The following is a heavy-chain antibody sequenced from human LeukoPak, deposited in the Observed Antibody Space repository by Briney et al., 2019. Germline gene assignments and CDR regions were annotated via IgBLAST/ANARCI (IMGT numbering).Heavy chain of an antibody. CDR1: GFTFSSYA. Sequence: GGSLRLSCAASGFTFSSYAMHWVRQAPGKGLEWVAVISYDGSNKYYADSVKGRFTISRDNSKNTLYLQMNSLRAEDTAVYYCAKFFTGEYVRAFDVWGQGTMVTVSS. CDR3: AKFFTGEYVRAFDV. J-gene: IGHJ3*01. D-gene: IGHD3-10*02. V-gene: IGHV3-30*18. CDR2: ISYDGSNK.